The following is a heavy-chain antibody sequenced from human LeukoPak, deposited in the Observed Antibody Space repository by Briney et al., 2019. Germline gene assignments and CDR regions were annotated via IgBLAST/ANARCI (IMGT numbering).Heavy chain of an antibody. V-gene: IGHV4-59*01. Sequence: SSETLSLTCTVSGGSISSYYWSWIRQPPGKGLEWIGYIYYSGRTNYNPSLRRRVTISEDTSKSQFSLNLSSVTAADTAVYYCAREGYLRGQDYFVYWGQGTLVTVSS. CDR2: IYYSGRT. D-gene: IGHD5-12*01. CDR1: GGSISSYY. CDR3: AREGYLRGQDYFVY. J-gene: IGHJ4*02.